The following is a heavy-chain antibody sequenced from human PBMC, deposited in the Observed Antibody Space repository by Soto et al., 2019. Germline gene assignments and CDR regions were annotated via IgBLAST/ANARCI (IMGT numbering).Heavy chain of an antibody. CDR1: GYTFTSYG. V-gene: IGHV1-18*01. Sequence: SCKGLGYTFTSYGISWVRQAPGQGLEWMGWIRPNDGHTNYAQKFQDRVTMTRDTSTTTVYMDLRSLGSDDTAVYYCAIIGSGDYSDFDYWGQGTLVTVSS. CDR3: AIIGSGDYSDFDY. J-gene: IGHJ4*02. CDR2: IRPNDGHT. D-gene: IGHD4-4*01.